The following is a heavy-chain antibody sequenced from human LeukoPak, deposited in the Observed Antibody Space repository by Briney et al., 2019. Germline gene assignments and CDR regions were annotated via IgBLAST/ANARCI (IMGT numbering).Heavy chain of an antibody. CDR1: GGTFSSYA. V-gene: IGHV1-69*05. CDR2: IIPIFGTA. CDR3: ARDREGSCDYYYYMDV. Sequence: SVKVSCKASGGTFSSYAISWVRQAPGQGLEWMGGIIPIFGTANYAQKFQGRVTITTDESTSTAYMELSSLRSEDTAVYYCARDREGSCDYYYYMDVWGKGTTVTVSS. J-gene: IGHJ6*03.